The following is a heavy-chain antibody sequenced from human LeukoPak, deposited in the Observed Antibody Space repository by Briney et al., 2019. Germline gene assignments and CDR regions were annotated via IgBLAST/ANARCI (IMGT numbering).Heavy chain of an antibody. V-gene: IGHV1-3*01. Sequence: WASVKVSCKASGYTFTNYAMHWVRQAPGQRLEWMGWINADNGNTKYSQKFQGRVTITRDTSASTAYMELSSLRSEDTAVYYCARAIYCSSTSCYNLPYYYGMDVWGKGTTVTVSS. CDR3: ARAIYCSSTSCYNLPYYYGMDV. CDR2: INADNGNT. CDR1: GYTFTNYA. J-gene: IGHJ6*04. D-gene: IGHD2-2*02.